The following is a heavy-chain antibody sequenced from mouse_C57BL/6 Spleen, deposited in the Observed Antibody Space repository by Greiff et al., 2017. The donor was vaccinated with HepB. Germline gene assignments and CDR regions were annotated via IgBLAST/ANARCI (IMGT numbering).Heavy chain of an antibody. Sequence: QVQLQQPGAVLVKPGASVKLSCKASGYTFTSYWMQWVKQRPGQGLEWIGEIDPSDSYTNYNQKFKGKATLTVDTSSSTAYMQLSSLTSEDSAVYYCASLYYYGSNPAWFAYWGQGTLVTVSA. CDR2: IDPSDSYT. V-gene: IGHV1-50*01. D-gene: IGHD1-1*01. J-gene: IGHJ3*01. CDR1: GYTFTSYW. CDR3: ASLYYYGSNPAWFAY.